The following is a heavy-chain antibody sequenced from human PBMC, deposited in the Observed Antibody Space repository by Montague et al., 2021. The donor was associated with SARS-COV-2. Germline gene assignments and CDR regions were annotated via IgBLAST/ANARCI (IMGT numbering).Heavy chain of an antibody. Sequence: SETLSLTCAVYDGSFSGYYWSWIRQPPGKGLEWIGEINHSGSTNYNPSLKSRVTISVDTSKNQFSLKLNSVSAADTAVYYCARGQVTIFGVLTMLPVAGALDIWGQGTMVTVSS. CDR3: ARGQVTIFGVLTMLPVAGALDI. J-gene: IGHJ3*02. CDR1: DGSFSGYY. CDR2: INHSGST. V-gene: IGHV4-34*01. D-gene: IGHD3-3*01.